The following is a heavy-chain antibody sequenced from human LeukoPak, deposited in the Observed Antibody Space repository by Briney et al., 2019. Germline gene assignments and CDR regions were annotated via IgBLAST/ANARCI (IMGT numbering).Heavy chain of an antibody. CDR1: GFTFSSYN. D-gene: IGHD3-10*01. Sequence: GGSLRLSCAASGFTFSSYNMHWVRQAPGKGLEWVSSISSSSAYIYYADSVRGRFTISRDNSKNTLYLQMSSLRTEDTAVYYCVKDRAVDYWGQGTLVTVSS. CDR2: ISSSSAYI. V-gene: IGHV3-21*06. CDR3: VKDRAVDY. J-gene: IGHJ4*02.